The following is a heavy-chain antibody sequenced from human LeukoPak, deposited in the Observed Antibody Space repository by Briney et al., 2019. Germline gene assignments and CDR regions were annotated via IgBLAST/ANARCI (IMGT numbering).Heavy chain of an antibody. CDR1: GFTFSSYW. CDR3: ARDPAAAVWFDP. Sequence: GGSLRLSCAASGFTFSSYWMHWVRQAPGKGLVWVSRINSDGSSTSYADSVKGRFTISGDNAKNTLYLQMNSLRAEDTAVYYCARDPAAAVWFDPWGQGTLVTVSS. CDR2: INSDGSST. J-gene: IGHJ5*02. D-gene: IGHD6-13*01. V-gene: IGHV3-74*01.